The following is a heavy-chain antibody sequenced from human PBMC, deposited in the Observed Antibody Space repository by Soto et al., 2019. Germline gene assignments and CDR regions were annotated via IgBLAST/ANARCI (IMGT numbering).Heavy chain of an antibody. CDR3: ANSHDYGDYGPFDY. Sequence: QITLKESGPPLMKPTETLTLTCTVSGLSVSDSGVGVGWIRQPPGKALEWLAIIYWDDDKRYSPSLKSRLTITKDTPKNQVVLPLTNMDPVDTATYFCANSHDYGDYGPFDYWGQATLVIVSS. CDR2: IYWDDDK. J-gene: IGHJ4*02. V-gene: IGHV2-5*02. CDR1: GLSVSDSGVG. D-gene: IGHD4-17*01.